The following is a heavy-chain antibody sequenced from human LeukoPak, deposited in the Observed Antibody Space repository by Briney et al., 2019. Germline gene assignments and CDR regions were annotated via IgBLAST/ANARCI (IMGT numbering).Heavy chain of an antibody. V-gene: IGHV3-74*01. CDR3: ARGASGGRYPVYHYYYMDV. CDR2: INTDGSNT. CDR1: GFTFSTYW. D-gene: IGHD3-16*01. Sequence: GGSLRLSCAASGFTFSTYWIHWVRHAPGKGLVWVSRINTDGSNTNYADSVKGRFTISRDNAKNTLYLQMNSLRAEDTAVYYCARGASGGRYPVYHYYYMDVWGKGTTVTVSS. J-gene: IGHJ6*03.